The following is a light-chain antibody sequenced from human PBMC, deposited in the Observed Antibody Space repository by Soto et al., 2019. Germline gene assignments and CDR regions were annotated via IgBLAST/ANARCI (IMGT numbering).Light chain of an antibody. CDR2: GNS. CDR3: QSYDSSLSVDVV. Sequence: QSVLTQPPSVCGAPGQRVTISCTGSSSNIGAGYDVHWYQQLPGTAPKLLIYGNSNRPSGVPDRFSGSKSGTSASLGITGLQAEDEADYYCQSYDSSLSVDVVFGGGTKLTVL. CDR1: SSNIGAGYD. V-gene: IGLV1-40*01. J-gene: IGLJ2*01.